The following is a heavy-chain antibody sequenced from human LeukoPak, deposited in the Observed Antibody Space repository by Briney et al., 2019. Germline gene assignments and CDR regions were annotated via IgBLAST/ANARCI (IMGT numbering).Heavy chain of an antibody. CDR1: GFTFSNYA. D-gene: IGHD6-13*01. J-gene: IGHJ4*02. V-gene: IGHV3-64*01. CDR2: ISSSGGST. Sequence: GGSLRLSCAASGFTFSNYAMHWVRQAPGKGLEYVSAISSSGGSTSYANSVKGRFIISRDNSKNTLYLQMGSLRAEDMAVYYCARDRAAGTQWDCWGQGTLVTVSS. CDR3: ARDRAAGTQWDC.